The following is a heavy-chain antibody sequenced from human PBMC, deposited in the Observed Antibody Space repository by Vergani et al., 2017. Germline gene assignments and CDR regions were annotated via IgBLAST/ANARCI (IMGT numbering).Heavy chain of an antibody. J-gene: IGHJ5*02. CDR3: ANDVLVVPPAGNWFDP. D-gene: IGHD2-2*01. V-gene: IGHV1-69*02. Sequence: QVQLVQSGAEVKKPGSSVKVSCKASGGTFSSYTISWVRQAPGQGLEWMGRIIPILGIANYAQKFQGRVTITADKSTSTAYMELSSLRSEDTAVYYCANDVLVVPPAGNWFDPGRQGTLVTVSP. CDR1: GGTFSSYT. CDR2: IIPILGIA.